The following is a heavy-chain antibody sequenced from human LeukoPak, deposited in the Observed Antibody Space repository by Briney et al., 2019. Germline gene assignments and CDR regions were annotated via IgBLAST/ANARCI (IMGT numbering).Heavy chain of an antibody. CDR1: GYSFTTYW. V-gene: IGHV5-51*01. J-gene: IGHJ4*02. Sequence: GESLKISCKGSGYSFTTYWIGWVRLMPGKGLEWMGIIFPGDSDTRYSPSFQGQVTISADKSISTAYLQWSSLKASDTAMYYCARVDSSGYYYANYWGQGTLVTVSS. CDR3: ARVDSSGYYYANY. D-gene: IGHD3-22*01. CDR2: IFPGDSDT.